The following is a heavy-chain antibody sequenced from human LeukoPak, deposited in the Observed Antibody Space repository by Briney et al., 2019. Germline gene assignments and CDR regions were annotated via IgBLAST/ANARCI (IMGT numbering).Heavy chain of an antibody. CDR3: ARGGSGWYY. D-gene: IGHD6-19*01. Sequence: SETLSLTCTVSGGSISSTNYYWGWIRQPPGKGLEWIGSIYYSGSTYYNPSLKSRVTISVDTSKNQFSLKLSSVTAADTAVYYCARGGSGWYYWGQGTLVTVSS. CDR2: IYYSGST. V-gene: IGHV4-39*07. J-gene: IGHJ4*02. CDR1: GGSISSTNYY.